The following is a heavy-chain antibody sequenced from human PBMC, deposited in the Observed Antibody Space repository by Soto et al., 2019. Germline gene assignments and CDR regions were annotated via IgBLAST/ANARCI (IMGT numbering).Heavy chain of an antibody. D-gene: IGHD6-19*01. V-gene: IGHV1-46*03. J-gene: IGHJ4*02. CDR3: ARATVGWLAFDY. Sequence: QVQLVQSGAEVKKPGASVKVSCKASGYTFTSYYMHWVRQAPGQGLEWMGIINPSGGSTSYAQKCQGRVTMTRDTSTSTVYMELSSLRSEDTAVYYCARATVGWLAFDYWGQGTLVTVSS. CDR1: GYTFTSYY. CDR2: INPSGGST.